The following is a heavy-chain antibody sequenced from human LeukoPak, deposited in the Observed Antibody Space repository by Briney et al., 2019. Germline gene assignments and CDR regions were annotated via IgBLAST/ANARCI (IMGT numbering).Heavy chain of an antibody. D-gene: IGHD3-22*01. CDR2: IYCSGST. CDR3: ARGAVGGYLRFDP. CDR1: GGSISSYY. V-gene: IGHV4-59*01. J-gene: IGHJ5*02. Sequence: SETLSLTCTVSGGSISSYYWSWIRQPPGKGLEYIGFIYCSGSTNYNPSLKSRVTISLDTSKNQFSLRLTSVTSADTAVYYCARGAVGGYLRFDPWGQGTLVTVSS.